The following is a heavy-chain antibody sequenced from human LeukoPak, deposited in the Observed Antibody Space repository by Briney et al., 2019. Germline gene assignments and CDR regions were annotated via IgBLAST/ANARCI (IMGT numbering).Heavy chain of an antibody. V-gene: IGHV3-30-3*02. CDR2: ISYDGSNK. CDR3: AKKANSGSYFSPDY. J-gene: IGHJ4*02. D-gene: IGHD1-26*01. Sequence: PGGSLRLSCAASGFTFSSYAMHWVRQAPGKGLEWVAVISYDGSNKYYADSVKGRFTISRDNSKNTLYLQMNSLRAEDTAVYYCAKKANSGSYFSPDYWGQGTLVTVSS. CDR1: GFTFSSYA.